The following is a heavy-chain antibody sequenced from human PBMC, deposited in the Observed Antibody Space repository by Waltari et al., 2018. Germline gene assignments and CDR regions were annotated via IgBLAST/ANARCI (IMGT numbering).Heavy chain of an antibody. Sequence: QVQLQESGPGLVKPSETLSLTCTVSGGSISSYYWSWIRQPPGKGLEWIGYIYYSGSTNYNPSLKSRVTISVDTSKNQFSLKLSSVTAADTAVYYCARVTGELRDPRGPHLQFDPWGQGTLVTVSS. J-gene: IGHJ5*02. V-gene: IGHV4-59*01. CDR2: IYYSGST. CDR3: ARVTGELRDPRGPHLQFDP. CDR1: GGSISSYY. D-gene: IGHD1-1*01.